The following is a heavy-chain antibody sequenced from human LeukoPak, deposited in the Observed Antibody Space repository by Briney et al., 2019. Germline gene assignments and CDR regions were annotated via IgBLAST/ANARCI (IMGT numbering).Heavy chain of an antibody. CDR2: ISSSSSYI. Sequence: GGSLRLSCAASGFTFSSYSMNWVRQAPGKGLEWVSSISSSSSYIYYADSVKGRFTISRDNAKNSLYLQMNSLTPEDTAVYYCTRDHMWGFDYWGQGILVTVTS. D-gene: IGHD1-26*01. CDR1: GFTFSSYS. V-gene: IGHV3-21*01. J-gene: IGHJ4*02. CDR3: TRDHMWGFDY.